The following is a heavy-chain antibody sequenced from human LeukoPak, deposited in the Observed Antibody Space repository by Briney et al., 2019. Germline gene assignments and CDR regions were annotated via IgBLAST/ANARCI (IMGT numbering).Heavy chain of an antibody. CDR2: ISSRSSHI. CDR1: GFTFSNYI. D-gene: IGHD3-16*01. CDR3: AREVGEHSPYYYYYMDV. Sequence: GGSLRLSCAASGFTFSNYIMSWVRQAPGKGLEWVSSISSRSSHIYYADSVKGRFTISRDNAKNSLYLQMNSLRAEDTAVYYCAREVGEHSPYYYYYMDVWGKGTTVTVSS. J-gene: IGHJ6*03. V-gene: IGHV3-21*01.